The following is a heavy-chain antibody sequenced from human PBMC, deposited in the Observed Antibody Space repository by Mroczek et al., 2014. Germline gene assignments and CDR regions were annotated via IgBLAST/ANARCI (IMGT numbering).Heavy chain of an antibody. CDR1: GGSISSYY. Sequence: QVQLVESGPGLVKPSETLSLTCTVSGGSISSYYWSWIRQPPGKGLEWIGYIYYSGSTNYNPSLKSRVTISVDTSKNQFSLKLSSVTAADTAVYYCARLMEEYSSSSFRDGGYYYYMDVWGKGTTVTVSS. J-gene: IGHJ6*03. CDR3: ARLMEEYSSSSFRDGGYYYYMDV. CDR2: IYYSGST. D-gene: IGHD6-6*01. V-gene: IGHV4-59*01.